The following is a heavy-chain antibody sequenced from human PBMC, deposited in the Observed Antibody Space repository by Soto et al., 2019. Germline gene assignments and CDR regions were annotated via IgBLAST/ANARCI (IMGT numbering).Heavy chain of an antibody. CDR2: INPNSGAT. V-gene: IGHV1-2*02. CDR3: ARGGGTILAPLP. CDR1: GYTFTGYF. J-gene: IGHJ5*02. Sequence: QVQLVQSGAEVKKPGASVKVSCKASGYTFTGYFMHWVRQAPGQGLEWMGWINPNSGATKYAQKFHGRVTLSRDTSSRTADMELTGLRSDDTAVYYCARGGGTILAPLPWGQGTQVTVSS. D-gene: IGHD3-3*01.